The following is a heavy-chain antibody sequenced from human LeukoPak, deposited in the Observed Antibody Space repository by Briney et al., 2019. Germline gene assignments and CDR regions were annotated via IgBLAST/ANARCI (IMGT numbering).Heavy chain of an antibody. CDR2: IYTSGST. CDR3: ARSPREYCSSTSCYTGMGV. Sequence: PSETLSLTCTVSGGSISSYYWSWIRQPAGKGLEWIGRIYTSGSTNYNPSLKSRVTMSVDTSKNQFSLKLSSVTTADTAVYYCARSPREYCSSTSCYTGMGVWGKGTTVTVSS. J-gene: IGHJ6*04. CDR1: GGSISSYY. D-gene: IGHD2-2*02. V-gene: IGHV4-4*07.